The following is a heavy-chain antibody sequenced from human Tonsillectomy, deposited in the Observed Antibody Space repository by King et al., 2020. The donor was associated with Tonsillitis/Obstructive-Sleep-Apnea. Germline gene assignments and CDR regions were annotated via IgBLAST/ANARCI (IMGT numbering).Heavy chain of an antibody. V-gene: IGHV3-30*04. J-gene: IGHJ4*02. Sequence: VQLVESGGGVVQPGRSLRLSCAASGFTFSNFAMLWVRQAPGRGLEWVSVISYDGSNKYYANSVKGRLTISRDNSKNTLSLQMNSLRADDTAVYYCAREREAARRGGYFDYWGQGTLVTVSS. CDR2: ISYDGSNK. CDR3: AREREAARRGGYFDY. CDR1: GFTFSNFA. D-gene: IGHD6-6*01.